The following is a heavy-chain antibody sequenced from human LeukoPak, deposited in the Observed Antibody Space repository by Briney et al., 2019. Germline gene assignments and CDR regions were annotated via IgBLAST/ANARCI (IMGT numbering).Heavy chain of an antibody. V-gene: IGHV3-48*03. D-gene: IGHD1-26*01. CDR2: ISSSGSTT. CDR3: ARDNWDGYYYYYGMDV. Sequence: PGGSLRLSCAASGFTFSIYAMNWVRQAPGKGLEWGSSISSSGSTTYYADSVKGRFTISRDNAKNSLYLQMNSLIAEDTAVYYCARDNWDGYYYYYGMDVWGKGTTVTVSS. J-gene: IGHJ6*04. CDR1: GFTFSIYA.